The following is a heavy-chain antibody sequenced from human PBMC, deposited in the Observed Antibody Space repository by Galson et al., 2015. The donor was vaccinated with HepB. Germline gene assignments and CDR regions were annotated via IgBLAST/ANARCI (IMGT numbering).Heavy chain of an antibody. D-gene: IGHD3-10*01. J-gene: IGHJ6*02. CDR3: ARDQVLWFGSDEGGMDA. CDR1: GFTFSRYW. CDR2: INSDGRST. V-gene: IGHV3-74*01. Sequence: SLRLSCAASGFTFSRYWMHWVRQAPGKGLVWVSRINSDGRSTSYADSVKGRFTISRDNAKNTMYLQMNSLRAEDTAVYYCARDQVLWFGSDEGGMDAWGQGTTVTVSS.